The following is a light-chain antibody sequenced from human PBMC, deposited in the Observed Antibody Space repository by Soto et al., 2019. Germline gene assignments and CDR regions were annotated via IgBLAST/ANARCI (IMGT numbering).Light chain of an antibody. CDR2: HAS. J-gene: IGKJ2*01. CDR1: QSVSNTY. V-gene: IGKV3-20*01. Sequence: EIVLTQSPGTLSLSPGERATLSCRTSQSVSNTYLAWYQQKPGQAPRLLIYHASSRATGIPGRFSGSGSGTDFTLTISRLEPEDFADYYCQQYGTSPPVYAFGQGTKLEI. CDR3: QQYGTSPPVYA.